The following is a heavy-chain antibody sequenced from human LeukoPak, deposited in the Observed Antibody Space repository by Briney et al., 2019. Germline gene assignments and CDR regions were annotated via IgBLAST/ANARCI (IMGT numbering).Heavy chain of an antibody. CDR2: IWYDGSNK. CDR1: GFTFSSYG. D-gene: IGHD4-11*01. V-gene: IGHV3-33*01. J-gene: IGHJ4*02. CDR3: ARWAVRNYYYFDY. Sequence: GGSLRLSCAASGFTFSSYGMHWVRQAPGKGLEWVAVIWYDGSNKYYADSVKGRFTISRDNSKNTLYLQMNSLKGEDTAVYYCARWAVRNYYYFDYWGQGTLVTVSS.